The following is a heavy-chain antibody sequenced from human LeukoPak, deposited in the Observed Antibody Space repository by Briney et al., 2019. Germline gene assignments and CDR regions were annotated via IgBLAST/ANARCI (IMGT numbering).Heavy chain of an antibody. Sequence: ASVKVSCKASGYTFTSYDINWVRQATRQGLEWMGWMNPNSGNTGYAQKFQGRVTMTRNTSISTAYMELSSLRSEDTAVYYCARGRGVLLWFGESFDYWGQGTLVTVSS. V-gene: IGHV1-8*01. CDR3: ARGRGVLLWFGESFDY. CDR2: MNPNSGNT. CDR1: GYTFTSYD. J-gene: IGHJ4*02. D-gene: IGHD3-10*01.